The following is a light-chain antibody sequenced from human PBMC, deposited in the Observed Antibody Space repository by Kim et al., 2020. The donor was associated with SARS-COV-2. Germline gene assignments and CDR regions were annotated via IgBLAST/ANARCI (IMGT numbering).Light chain of an antibody. CDR2: DAS. CDR3: QQYNNWPRT. J-gene: IGKJ4*01. Sequence: EIAMTQSPATLSVSPGERATLSCRASQNVNSNLVWYQQKPDQAPRLLIYDASARATGIPDRFSGSGSGTEFTLTIRSLQPEDFAIYYCQQYNNWPRTFGGGTKVDIK. V-gene: IGKV3-15*01. CDR1: QNVNSN.